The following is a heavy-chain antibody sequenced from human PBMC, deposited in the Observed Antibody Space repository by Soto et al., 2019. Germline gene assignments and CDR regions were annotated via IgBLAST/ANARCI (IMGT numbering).Heavy chain of an antibody. CDR2: IYPGDSDT. J-gene: IGHJ6*03. Sequence: PGESLRISCKGSGYSFTSYWIAWVRQMPGKGLEWMGVIYPGDSDTRYSPSFQGQVTISADKSISTAYLQWSSLKASDTAMYYCARHTRITIFGVVNYYMDVWGKGTTVTVSS. V-gene: IGHV5-51*01. CDR1: GYSFTSYW. D-gene: IGHD3-3*01. CDR3: ARHTRITIFGVVNYYMDV.